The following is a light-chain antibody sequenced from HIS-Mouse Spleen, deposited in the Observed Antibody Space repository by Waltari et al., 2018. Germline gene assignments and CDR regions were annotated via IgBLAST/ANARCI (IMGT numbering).Light chain of an antibody. V-gene: IGLV2-8*01. J-gene: IGLJ2*01. CDR1: SSDVGGYNH. CDR2: EVS. Sequence: QSALTQPPSASGSPGQSVPFPCTGTSSDVGGYNHVSWYQQHPGKAPTPMIYEVSKPPSGVPDRFSGYKSGNTASLTVSGLQAEDEADYYCSSYAGSNNYVVFGGGTKLTVL. CDR3: SSYAGSNNYVV.